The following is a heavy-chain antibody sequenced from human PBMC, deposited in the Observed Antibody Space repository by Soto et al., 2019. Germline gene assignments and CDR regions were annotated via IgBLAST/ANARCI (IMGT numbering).Heavy chain of an antibody. V-gene: IGHV4-59*08. J-gene: IGHJ6*02. CDR2: VHHSWGS. CDR3: ARQGFGPLPGLVDV. D-gene: IGHD3-10*01. Sequence: QVQLQESGPGLVKPSETLSLSCTVSGGSISSYYWSWFRQSPGKRMEWIGYVHHSWGSSYNPSLQSRVAISLDPSKSQFSLKVTSVTATDTAVYYCARQGFGPLPGLVDVWGQGTMVTVSS. CDR1: GGSISSYY.